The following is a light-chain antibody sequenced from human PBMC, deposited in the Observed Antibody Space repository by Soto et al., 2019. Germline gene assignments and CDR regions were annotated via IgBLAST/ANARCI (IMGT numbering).Light chain of an antibody. CDR2: DVS. CDR1: SSDVGGYNH. CDR3: SSYASSSTYV. V-gene: IGLV2-14*03. Sequence: QSVLTQPASVSGSPGQSITISCTGTSSDVGGYNHVSWYQQHPGKAPKLMIYDVSNRPSGVSNRFFGSKSGNTASLPITGLQAEDEADYYCSSYASSSTYVFGTGTKLTVL. J-gene: IGLJ1*01.